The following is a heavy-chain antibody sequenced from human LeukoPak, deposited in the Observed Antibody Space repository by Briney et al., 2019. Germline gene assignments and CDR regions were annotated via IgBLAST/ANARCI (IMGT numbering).Heavy chain of an antibody. J-gene: IGHJ4*02. Sequence: GESLKISCKGSGYSFTSYWIGWVRQMPGKGLEWMGIIYPGDSDTRHSPSFQGQVTISADKSISTAYLQWSSLKASDTAMYYCARGKSDIVVVPAAPFDYWGQGVLVTVSS. CDR1: GYSFTSYW. V-gene: IGHV5-51*01. CDR2: IYPGDSDT. D-gene: IGHD2-2*01. CDR3: ARGKSDIVVVPAAPFDY.